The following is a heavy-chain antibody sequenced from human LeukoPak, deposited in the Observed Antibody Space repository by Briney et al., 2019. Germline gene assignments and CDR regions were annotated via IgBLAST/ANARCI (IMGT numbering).Heavy chain of an antibody. CDR3: ARDEVGYGSGGSCYSDV. CDR2: ISSSSSTI. V-gene: IGHV3-48*01. D-gene: IGHD2-15*01. CDR1: GFTFSSYS. J-gene: IGHJ6*04. Sequence: PGGSLRLSCAASGFTFSSYSMNWVRQAPGKGLEWVSYISSSSSTIYYADSVKGRFTISRDNAKNSLYLQTNSLRAEDTAVYYCARDEVGYGSGGSCYSDVWGEGTTVTVSS.